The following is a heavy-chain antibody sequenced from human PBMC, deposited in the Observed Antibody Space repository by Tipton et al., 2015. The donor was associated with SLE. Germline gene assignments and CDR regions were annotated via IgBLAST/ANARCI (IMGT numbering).Heavy chain of an antibody. Sequence: TLSLTCTVSGGSISSGGYYWNWIRQHPGKGLEWIGYIGYIYNSGTTDYNPFLRSRVTISLDTSKNHFSLRLSSVTTADTAVYFCARGGVGGYDYFDYWGQGTLVTVSS. D-gene: IGHD5-12*01. CDR1: GGSISSGGYY. CDR2: IGYIYNSGTT. V-gene: IGHV4-31*03. CDR3: ARGGVGGYDYFDY. J-gene: IGHJ4*02.